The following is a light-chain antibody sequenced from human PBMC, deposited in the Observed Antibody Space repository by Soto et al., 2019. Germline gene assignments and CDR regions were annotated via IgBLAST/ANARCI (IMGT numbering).Light chain of an antibody. J-gene: IGLJ1*01. V-gene: IGLV1-44*01. CDR2: INK. CDR3: AAWDDSLNGLV. CDR1: SSNIGSNT. Sequence: QSVLTEPPSSSGTPGQRVTISCSGRSSNIGSNTVNWYQQLPGTAPTLLIYINKQRPSGVPDRFSGSKSGTSASLASSGLQSEDEADYYCAAWDDSLNGLVFGTGTKLTVL.